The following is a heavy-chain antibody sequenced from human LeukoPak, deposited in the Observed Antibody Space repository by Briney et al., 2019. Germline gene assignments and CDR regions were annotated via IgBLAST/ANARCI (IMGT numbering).Heavy chain of an antibody. CDR2: INPNSGGT. J-gene: IGHJ4*02. CDR3: ARSKYSSSWKRQQFDY. CDR1: GYTFTGHY. V-gene: IGHV1-2*02. Sequence: GASVKVSCKASGYTFTGHYMHWVRQAPGQGLEWMGWINPNSGGTKYAQKFQGRVTLTRDTSVSTAYMELRRLRCDDTAVYYCARSKYSSSWKRQQFDYWGQGTLVTVSS. D-gene: IGHD6-13*01.